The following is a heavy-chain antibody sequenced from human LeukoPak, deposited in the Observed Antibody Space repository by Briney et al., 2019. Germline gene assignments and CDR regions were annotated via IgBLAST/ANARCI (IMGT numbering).Heavy chain of an antibody. Sequence: SETLSLTCAVSGGSIRSGGYSWSWIRQPPGKGLEWIGYIYHSGSTYYNPSLKSRVTISVDRSKNQFSLKLSSVTAADTAVYYCARVGRYGDYIFDIWGQGTMVTVSS. D-gene: IGHD4-17*01. CDR3: ARVGRYGDYIFDI. V-gene: IGHV4-30-2*01. CDR1: GGSIRSGGYS. CDR2: IYHSGST. J-gene: IGHJ3*02.